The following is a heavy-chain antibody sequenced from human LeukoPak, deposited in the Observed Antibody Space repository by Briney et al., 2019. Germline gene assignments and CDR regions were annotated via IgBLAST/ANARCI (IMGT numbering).Heavy chain of an antibody. D-gene: IGHD1-26*01. CDR3: ARENSGSYREFDY. CDR2: IYTSGST. V-gene: IGHV4-4*07. CDR1: GGSISSYY. Sequence: SETLSLTCTVSGGSISSYYWSWIRQPAGKGLEWIGRIYTSGSTNYNASLKSRVSMSVDTSKNQFSLKLSSVTAADTAVFYCARENSGSYREFDYWGQGTLVAVSS. J-gene: IGHJ4*02.